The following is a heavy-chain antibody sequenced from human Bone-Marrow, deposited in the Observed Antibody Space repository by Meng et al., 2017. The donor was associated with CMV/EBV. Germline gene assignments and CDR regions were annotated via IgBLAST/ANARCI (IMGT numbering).Heavy chain of an antibody. V-gene: IGHV4-39*07. CDR1: GGSISSSSYY. Sequence: SETLSLTCTVSGGSISSSSYYWGWIRQPPGKGLEWIGSIYYSGSTYYNPSLKSRITMSVDTSKNQFYLKLSSVTAADTAVYYCAREGYKITMVRGALSAGADYWGQGTLVTVSS. D-gene: IGHD3-10*01. CDR3: AREGYKITMVRGALSAGADY. CDR2: IYYSGST. J-gene: IGHJ4*02.